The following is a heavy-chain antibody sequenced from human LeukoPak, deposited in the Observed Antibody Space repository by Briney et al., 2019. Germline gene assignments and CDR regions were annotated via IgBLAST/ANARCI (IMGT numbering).Heavy chain of an antibody. CDR3: AREPEIWWLVGNYYFDY. Sequence: VQPGGSLRLSCAASGFTFSSYAMSWVRQAPGKGLEWVSAISGSGGSTYYADSVKGRFTISRDNSKNTLYLQMNSLRAEDTAVYYCAREPEIWWLVGNYYFDYWGQGTLVTVSS. CDR2: ISGSGGST. D-gene: IGHD6-19*01. J-gene: IGHJ4*02. CDR1: GFTFSSYA. V-gene: IGHV3-23*01.